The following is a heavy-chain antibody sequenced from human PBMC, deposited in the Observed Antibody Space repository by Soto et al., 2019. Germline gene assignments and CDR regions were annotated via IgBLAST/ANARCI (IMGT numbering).Heavy chain of an antibody. CDR1: GYSISGGYY. CDR2: VYLSGVT. Sequence: SEPLSLTCAVSGYSISGGYYWGVIRQSPGKGLEWIGSVYLSGVTYFNPSLKSRVTISVDTSKNQFSLKLNSMTAADTAVYYCARDDRDSTSPTFDYWGQGVLVTVSS. V-gene: IGHV4-38-2*02. D-gene: IGHD6-6*01. CDR3: ARDDRDSTSPTFDY. J-gene: IGHJ4*02.